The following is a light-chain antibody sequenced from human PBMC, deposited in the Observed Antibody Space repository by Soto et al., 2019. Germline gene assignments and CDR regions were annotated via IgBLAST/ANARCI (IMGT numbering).Light chain of an antibody. CDR1: SSNIGAGYD. Sequence: QPVLTQPPSVSRAPGQRLTISCTGSSSNIGAGYDVHWYQQLPGTAPKLLIYGNSNRPSGVPDRFSGSKSGTSASLAITGLQAEDEADYYCQSYDSSLSGVVFGGGTKLTVL. CDR3: QSYDSSLSGVV. J-gene: IGLJ2*01. V-gene: IGLV1-40*01. CDR2: GNS.